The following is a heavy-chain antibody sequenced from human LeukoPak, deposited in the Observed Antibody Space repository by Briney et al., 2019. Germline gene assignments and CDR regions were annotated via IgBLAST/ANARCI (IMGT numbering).Heavy chain of an antibody. CDR3: ARGCSSTSCYKGEIGDY. D-gene: IGHD2-2*02. CDR2: ISAYNGNT. J-gene: IGHJ4*02. CDR1: GYTFTSYG. V-gene: IGHV1-18*01. Sequence: ASVKVSCKASGYTFTSYGISWVRQAPGQGLEWMGWISAYNGNTNYAQTLQGRVTMTTDTSTSTAYMELRSLRSDDTAVYYCARGCSSTSCYKGEIGDYWGQGTLVTVSS.